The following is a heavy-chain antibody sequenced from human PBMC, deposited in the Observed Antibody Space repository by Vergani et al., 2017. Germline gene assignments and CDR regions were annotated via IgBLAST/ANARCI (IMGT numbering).Heavy chain of an antibody. CDR1: GGSISSSSYY. D-gene: IGHD4-17*01. J-gene: IGHJ4*02. V-gene: IGHV4-39*01. CDR2: IYYSGSS. Sequence: QMQLQESGPGLVKPSETLSLTCPVSGGSISSSSYYWGWIRQPPGKGLEWIGSIYYSGSSYYNPALKSRVTISVDPSKNQFSLKLSSVTAADTAVYYCASLWGDYGDLFDYWGQGTLVTVSS. CDR3: ASLWGDYGDLFDY.